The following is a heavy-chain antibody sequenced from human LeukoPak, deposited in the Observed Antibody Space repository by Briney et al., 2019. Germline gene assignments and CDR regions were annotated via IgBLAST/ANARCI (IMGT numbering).Heavy chain of an antibody. Sequence: GGSLRLSCAASGFTFSSYAMSWVRPAPRKGLEWGSAISGSGGSTYYADSVKSRFTTSRDNSKNTLYLKMNSLRAEDTAVYYCAKAGWLRPRYEFAFDIWGQGTMVTVSS. CDR3: AKAGWLRPRYEFAFDI. CDR2: ISGSGGST. CDR1: GFTFSSYA. J-gene: IGHJ3*02. D-gene: IGHD5-12*01. V-gene: IGHV3-23*01.